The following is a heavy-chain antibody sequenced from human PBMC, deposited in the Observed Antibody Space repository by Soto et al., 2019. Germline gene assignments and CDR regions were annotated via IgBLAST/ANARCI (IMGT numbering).Heavy chain of an antibody. V-gene: IGHV1-8*01. CDR1: GYTFTSYD. CDR3: ARVAGPPDY. J-gene: IGHJ4*02. Sequence: QVQLVQSGAEVKKPGASVKVSCKASGYTFTSYDINWVRQAAGQGLEWMGWMNPNSGNTGYTQDFQGRGTMTSNTSISTAYMELGSMRSEDTAVYYCARVAGPPDYWGQGTLVTVSS. CDR2: MNPNSGNT.